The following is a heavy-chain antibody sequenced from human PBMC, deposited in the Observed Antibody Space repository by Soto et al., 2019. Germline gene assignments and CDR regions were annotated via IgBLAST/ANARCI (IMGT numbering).Heavy chain of an antibody. V-gene: IGHV1-18*01. Sequence: QVQLVQSGAEVKKPGASVKVSCKASGYTFASYAISWVRQAPGQGLEWMGWISAYNGNTKYAQKFQGRVTMTTDTSTSTAYMELRSLRSDDTAVYYCGRDGVAVTTGISGYWVQGTLVTVSS. CDR1: GYTFASYA. CDR3: GRDGVAVTTGISGY. D-gene: IGHD4-4*01. CDR2: ISAYNGNT. J-gene: IGHJ4*02.